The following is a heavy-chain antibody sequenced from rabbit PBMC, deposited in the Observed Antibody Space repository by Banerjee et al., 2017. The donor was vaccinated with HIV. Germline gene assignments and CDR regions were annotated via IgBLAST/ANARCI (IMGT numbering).Heavy chain of an antibody. CDR3: ARDLAGVIGWNFDL. J-gene: IGHJ4*01. CDR1: GFSFSSSYW. CDR2: IYSGSGGNT. Sequence: QEQLEESGGDLVKPGASLTLTCTASGFSFSSSYWICWVRQAPGKGLEWIACIYSGSGGNTYYASWAKGRFTISKTSSTTVTLQMTSLTAADTATYFCARDLAGVIGWNFDLWGPGTLVTVS. V-gene: IGHV1S45*01. D-gene: IGHD4-1*01.